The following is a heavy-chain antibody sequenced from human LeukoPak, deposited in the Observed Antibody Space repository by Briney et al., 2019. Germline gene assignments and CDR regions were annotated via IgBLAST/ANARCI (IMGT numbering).Heavy chain of an antibody. V-gene: IGHV3-33*06. CDR1: GFTFSSYG. J-gene: IGHJ4*02. D-gene: IGHD4-17*01. Sequence: GGSLRLSCAASGFTFSSYGMYWVRQAPGKGLEWVAVIWYDGSNKYYADSVKGRFTISRDNSKNTLYLQMNSLRAEDTAVYYCAKPARGDYGDYVYDYWGQGTLVTVSS. CDR2: IWYDGSNK. CDR3: AKPARGDYGDYVYDY.